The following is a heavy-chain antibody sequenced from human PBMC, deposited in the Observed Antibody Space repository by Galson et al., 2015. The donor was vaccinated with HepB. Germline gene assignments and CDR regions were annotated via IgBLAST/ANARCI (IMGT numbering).Heavy chain of an antibody. J-gene: IGHJ4*02. Sequence: CAISGDSVSSNSVTWNWIRQSPSRGLEWLGRTYFRSKWYYDYAVSVRSRLIINPDTSKNQFSLHLNSVTPEDTAAYYCGRVTGGGWVDYWGQGTLATVSS. V-gene: IGHV6-1*01. CDR3: GRVTGGGWVDY. CDR2: TYFRSKWYY. CDR1: GDSVSSNSVT. D-gene: IGHD6-19*01.